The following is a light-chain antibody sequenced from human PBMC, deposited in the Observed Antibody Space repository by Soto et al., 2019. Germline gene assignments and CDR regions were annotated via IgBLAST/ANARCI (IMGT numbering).Light chain of an antibody. CDR3: LLFYGDGVV. Sequence: QAVVTQEPSLTVSPGGTVTLTCASDSGAVTSGYYPNWCQQKPGQPPRALIYSTTYKHSWTPARFSGSLLGGKAALTLSGVQSEDEADYYCLLFYGDGVVFGGGTKLTVL. V-gene: IGLV7-43*01. J-gene: IGLJ2*01. CDR1: SGAVTSGYY. CDR2: STT.